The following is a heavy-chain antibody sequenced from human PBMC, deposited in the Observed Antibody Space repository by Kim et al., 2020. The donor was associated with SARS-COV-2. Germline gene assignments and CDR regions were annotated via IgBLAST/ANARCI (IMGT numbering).Heavy chain of an antibody. CDR2: SSSSYI. V-gene: IGHV3-21*01. J-gene: IGHJ4*02. CDR3: ASTSLY. Sequence: SSSSYIYYEDSVKGRFTISRDNAKNSLYLQMNSLRAEDTAVYYCASTSLYWGQGTLVTVSS. D-gene: IGHD2-2*01.